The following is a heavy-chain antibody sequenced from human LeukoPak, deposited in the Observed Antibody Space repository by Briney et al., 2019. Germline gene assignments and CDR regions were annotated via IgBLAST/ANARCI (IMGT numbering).Heavy chain of an antibody. CDR1: GGSISSGSYY. Sequence: PSETLSLTCTVSGGSISSGSYYWSWIRQPAGKGLEWIGRIYTSGSTNYNPSLKSRVTISVDTSKNQFSLKLSSVTAADTAVYYCARQRAAAGTYYFDYWGQGTLVTVSS. D-gene: IGHD6-13*01. CDR2: IYTSGST. V-gene: IGHV4-61*02. CDR3: ARQRAAAGTYYFDY. J-gene: IGHJ4*02.